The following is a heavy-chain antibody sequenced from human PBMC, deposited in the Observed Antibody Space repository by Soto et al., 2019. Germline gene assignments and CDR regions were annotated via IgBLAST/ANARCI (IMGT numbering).Heavy chain of an antibody. Sequence: PGGSLRLSCAASGFTFRSYWMHWVRQAPGKGLMWVSSISSSSSYIYYADSVKGRFTISRDNAKNSLYLQMNSLRAEDTAVYYCARGDRSYDILTGYYGHLAYWGQGTLVTV. J-gene: IGHJ4*02. CDR2: ISSSSSYI. CDR1: GFTFRSYW. V-gene: IGHV3-21*01. D-gene: IGHD3-9*01. CDR3: ARGDRSYDILTGYYGHLAY.